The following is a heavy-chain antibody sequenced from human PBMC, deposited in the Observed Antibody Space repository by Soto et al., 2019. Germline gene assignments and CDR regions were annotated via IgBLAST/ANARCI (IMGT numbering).Heavy chain of an antibody. CDR2: FYSSGST. Sequence: PSETLSLTCTVSGGSLSSSAYYWGWIRQPPGKGLEWIGSFYSSGSTHYNPSLKSRLTISVDTSKNQFSLKLNSVTAADTAVYYCASCSGAAFYGLDVWGQGTTVTVSS. CDR1: GGSLSSSAYY. J-gene: IGHJ6*02. V-gene: IGHV4-39*01. CDR3: ASCSGAAFYGLDV. D-gene: IGHD2-15*01.